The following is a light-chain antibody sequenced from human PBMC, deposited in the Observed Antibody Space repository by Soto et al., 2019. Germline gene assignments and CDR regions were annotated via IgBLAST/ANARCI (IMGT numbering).Light chain of an antibody. J-gene: IGKJ4*01. CDR3: MQALEAPT. CDR2: LAS. CDR1: QSLLHSNGYNY. Sequence: DIVMTQSPLSLPVTPGEPASMSCRSSQSLLHSNGYNYLDWYVQKPGQSPKLLIYLASQRASGVPDRFSGSGSGTDFTLKISSVEAEDVGVYYCMQALEAPTFGGGTKVEIK. V-gene: IGKV2-28*01.